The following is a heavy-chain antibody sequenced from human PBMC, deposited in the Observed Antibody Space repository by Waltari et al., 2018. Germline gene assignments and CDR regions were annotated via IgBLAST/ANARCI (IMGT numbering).Heavy chain of an antibody. CDR3: ARDGQFRTDGFDL. CDR2: VTKGGGST. CDR1: GFVFRDYA. J-gene: IGHJ3*01. V-gene: IGHV3-23*01. D-gene: IGHD4-4*01. Sequence: EGQLLEAGGGLSQRGWSLRLSCGASGFVFRDYAMYWVRQAPGKGLEWVASVTKGGGSTYYPDSVKGRFIISRDNSKSTVYLQMSRLRVGDTAIYYCARDGQFRTDGFDLWGQGTLVTVSS.